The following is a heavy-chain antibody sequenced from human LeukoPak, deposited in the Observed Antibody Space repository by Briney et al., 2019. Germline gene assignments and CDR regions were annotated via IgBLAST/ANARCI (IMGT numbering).Heavy chain of an antibody. Sequence: GGSLRLSCAASGFTFSTYAMNWVRQAPGKGLEWVSAISGSGRSNTYYADSVKGRFTISRDNSKNTLYLQMNSLRAEDTAVYYCAKPLYCSGGSCYSTFDYWGQGTLVTVSS. V-gene: IGHV3-23*01. D-gene: IGHD2-15*01. J-gene: IGHJ4*02. CDR3: AKPLYCSGGSCYSTFDY. CDR1: GFTFSTYA. CDR2: ISGSGRSNT.